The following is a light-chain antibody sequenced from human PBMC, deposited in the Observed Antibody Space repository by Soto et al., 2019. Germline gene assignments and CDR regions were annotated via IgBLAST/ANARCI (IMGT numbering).Light chain of an antibody. CDR1: QSVSSN. Sequence: RVMTQSPATLSVSPGERATLSCRASQSVSSNLAWYQQKPGQAPRLLIYGASTRATGIPARFSGSGSGTDFTLTISSLQSEDFAVYYCQQYNNWPPWTFGQGTKVDI. CDR3: QQYNNWPPWT. V-gene: IGKV3-15*01. J-gene: IGKJ1*01. CDR2: GAS.